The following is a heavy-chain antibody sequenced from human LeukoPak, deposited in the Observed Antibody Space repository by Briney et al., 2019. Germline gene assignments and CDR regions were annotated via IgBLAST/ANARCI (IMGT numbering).Heavy chain of an antibody. CDR1: GFTFSSYA. V-gene: IGHV3-23*01. CDR2: ISGSGGST. D-gene: IGHD6-6*01. Sequence: GGSLRLSCAASGFTFSSYAMSWVRQAPGKGLEWVSAISGSGGSTYYADSVKGRFTISRDNSKNTLYLQMNGLRAEDTAVYYCAKDYSSSTPLGLDAFDIWGQGTMVTVSS. CDR3: AKDYSSSTPLGLDAFDI. J-gene: IGHJ3*02.